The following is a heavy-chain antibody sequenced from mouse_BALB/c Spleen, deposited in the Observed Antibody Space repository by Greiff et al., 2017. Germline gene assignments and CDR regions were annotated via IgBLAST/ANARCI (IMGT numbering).Heavy chain of an antibody. J-gene: IGHJ4*01. CDR2: IWAGGST. D-gene: IGHD2-1*01. V-gene: IGHV2-9*02. CDR3: ARDPSGNYGLAMDY. CDR1: GFSLTSYG. Sequence: QVQLQQSGPGLVAPSQSLSITCTVSGFSLTSYGVHWVRQPPGKGLEWLGVIWAGGSTNYNSAIMSRLSISKDNTKSQVFLKMNSLQTDDTAMYYCARDPSGNYGLAMDYWGQGTSVTVSS.